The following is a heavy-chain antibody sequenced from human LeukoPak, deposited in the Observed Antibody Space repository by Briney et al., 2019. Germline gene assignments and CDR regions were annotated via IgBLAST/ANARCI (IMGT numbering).Heavy chain of an antibody. CDR2: IIPILGIA. CDR3: ARERLELRGDYYYYYGMDV. J-gene: IGHJ6*02. D-gene: IGHD1-7*01. CDR1: GGTFSSYT. Sequence: GASVKVSCKASGGTFSSYTISWVRQAPGQGLEWMGRIIPILGIANYAQKFQGRVTITADKSTGTAYMELSSLRSEDTAVYYCARERLELRGDYYYYYGMDVWGQGTTVTVSS. V-gene: IGHV1-69*04.